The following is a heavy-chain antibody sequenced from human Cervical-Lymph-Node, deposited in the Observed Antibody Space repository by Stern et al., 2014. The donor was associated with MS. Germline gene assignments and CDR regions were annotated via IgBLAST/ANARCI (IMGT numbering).Heavy chain of an antibody. Sequence: QVQLGQSGAEVKKPGASVKVSCKASGYTFTDYYMHWVRQAPGQGLEWVGRINPSAGGTNSAQAVPGRVAITTDTDINTAYLELSRLTSDDTAVYFCARAYGNHNLYYYGMDVWGQGTTVTVSS. D-gene: IGHD4-11*01. CDR2: INPSAGGT. CDR3: ARAYGNHNLYYYGMDV. CDR1: GYTFTDYY. J-gene: IGHJ6*02. V-gene: IGHV1-2*06.